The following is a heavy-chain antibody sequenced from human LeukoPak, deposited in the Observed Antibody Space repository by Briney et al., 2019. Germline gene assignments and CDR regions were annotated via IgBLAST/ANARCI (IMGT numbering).Heavy chain of an antibody. Sequence: ASVKVSCTASGYTFTNYYMHWVRQAPGQGLECMGWINPNSGGTNYAQKFQGRVTMTRDTSISTAYMELNRLTSHDTAVYYCARGSGYGSGSLDWFDPWGQGALVTVSS. D-gene: IGHD3-10*01. CDR3: ARGSGYGSGSLDWFDP. V-gene: IGHV1-2*02. CDR2: INPNSGGT. J-gene: IGHJ5*02. CDR1: GYTFTNYY.